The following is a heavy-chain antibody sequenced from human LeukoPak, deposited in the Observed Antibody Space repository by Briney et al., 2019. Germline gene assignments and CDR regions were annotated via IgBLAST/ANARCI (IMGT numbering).Heavy chain of an antibody. CDR3: AKDILGYYDLWSARGYFDY. V-gene: IGHV3-43*01. Sequence: GGSLRLSCAASGFTFDDYTMHRVRQAPGKGLEWVSLISWDGGSTYYADSVKGRFTISRDNSENSLYLQMNSLRTEDTAVYYCAKDILGYYDLWSARGYFDYWGQGTLVTVSS. CDR1: GFTFDDYT. D-gene: IGHD3-3*01. J-gene: IGHJ4*02. CDR2: ISWDGGST.